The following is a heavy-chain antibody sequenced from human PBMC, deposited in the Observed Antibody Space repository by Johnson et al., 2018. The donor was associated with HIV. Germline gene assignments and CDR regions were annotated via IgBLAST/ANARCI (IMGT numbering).Heavy chain of an antibody. CDR1: GFTFSSYG. Sequence: QVQLVESGGGVVQPGTSLRLSCVPSGFTFSSYGMHWVRQAPGKGLEWVAVIWYDGSNKYYADSVKGRFTISRDNSKNTLYLQMNSLRAEDTAVYYCANLVADYDSSGEQPNDAFDIWGQGTMVTVSS. CDR3: ANLVADYDSSGEQPNDAFDI. D-gene: IGHD3-22*01. CDR2: IWYDGSNK. V-gene: IGHV3-33*06. J-gene: IGHJ3*02.